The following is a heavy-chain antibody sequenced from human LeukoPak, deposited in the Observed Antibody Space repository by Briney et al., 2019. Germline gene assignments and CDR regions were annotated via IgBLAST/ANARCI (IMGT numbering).Heavy chain of an antibody. CDR3: ARRSYYDSSGYRSFDY. V-gene: IGHV4-59*08. CDR2: IYYSGST. D-gene: IGHD3-22*01. J-gene: IGHJ4*02. CDR1: GGSISSYY. Sequence: SETLSLTCTVSGGSISSYYWSWIRQPPGKGLEWIGYIYYSGSTNYNPSLKSRVTISVDTSKNQFSLKLSSVTAADTAVYYCARRSYYDSSGYRSFDYWGQGTLVTVSS.